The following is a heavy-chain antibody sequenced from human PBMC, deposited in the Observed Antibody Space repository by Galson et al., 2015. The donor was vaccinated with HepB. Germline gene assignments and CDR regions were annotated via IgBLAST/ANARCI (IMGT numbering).Heavy chain of an antibody. CDR2: IKQDGSEK. V-gene: IGHV3-7*03. J-gene: IGHJ6*02. CDR1: GFTFSSYW. CDR3: ARGDYGSGSYYYYYGMDV. D-gene: IGHD3-10*01. Sequence: SLRLSCAASGFTFSSYWMSWVRQAPEKGLEWVANIKQDGSEKYYVDSVKGRFTISRDNAKNSLYLQMNSLRAEDTAVYYCARGDYGSGSYYYYYGMDVWGQGTTVTVSS.